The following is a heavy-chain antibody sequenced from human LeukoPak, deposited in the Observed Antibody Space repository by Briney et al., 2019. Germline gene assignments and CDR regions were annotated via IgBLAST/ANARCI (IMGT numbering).Heavy chain of an antibody. CDR2: INTNTGNP. V-gene: IGHV7-4-1*02. Sequence: ASVKVSCKASGYTFTSYAMNWVRQAPGQGLEWMGWINTNTGNPTYALGFTGRFVFSLDTSVSTAYLQISSLKAEDTAVYYCASSGVGATPLYYYYMDVWGKGTTVTVSS. CDR1: GYTFTSYA. D-gene: IGHD1-26*01. J-gene: IGHJ6*03. CDR3: ASSGVGATPLYYYYMDV.